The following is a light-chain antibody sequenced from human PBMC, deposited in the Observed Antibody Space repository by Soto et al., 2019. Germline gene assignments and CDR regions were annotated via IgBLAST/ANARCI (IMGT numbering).Light chain of an antibody. V-gene: IGLV2-23*03. J-gene: IGLJ1*01. CDR2: EGS. Sequence: QSVLTQPASVSGSPGRSITISCTGTSSDVGSYNLVSWYQQHPGKAPKLMIYEGSKRPSGVSNRFSGSKSGNTASLTISGLQAEDEADYYCCSYAGSSTVYVFGTGTKLTVL. CDR1: SSDVGSYNL. CDR3: CSYAGSSTVYV.